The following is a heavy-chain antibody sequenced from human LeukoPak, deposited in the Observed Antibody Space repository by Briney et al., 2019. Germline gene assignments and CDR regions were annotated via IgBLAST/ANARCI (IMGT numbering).Heavy chain of an antibody. CDR3: AKYEAKYSSGWFYYYYYMDV. J-gene: IGHJ6*03. D-gene: IGHD6-19*01. CDR1: GFTFSSYG. CDR2: ISGSGGST. Sequence: GGSLRLSCAASGFTFSSYGMSWVRQAPGKGLEWVSAISGSGGSTYYADSVKGRFTISRDNSKNTLYLQMNSLRAEDTAVYYCAKYEAKYSSGWFYYYYYMDVWGKGTTVTVSS. V-gene: IGHV3-23*01.